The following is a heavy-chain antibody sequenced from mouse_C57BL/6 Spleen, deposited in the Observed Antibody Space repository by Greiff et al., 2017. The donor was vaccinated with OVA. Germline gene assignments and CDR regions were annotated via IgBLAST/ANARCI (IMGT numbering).Heavy chain of an antibody. D-gene: IGHD2-4*01. J-gene: IGHJ4*01. V-gene: IGHV1-67*01. CDR3: AMLNYDSDSEKYYRSLDD. CDR1: GYTFPVYA. CDR2: ISTYYGDA. Sequence: QVQLQQSGPVLVLPGASVKISCPASGYTFPVYALHWVYQSPAKSLEWIGVISTYYGDASYNQKFKDKATMTVDKSSSTAYLELARLTSEGSAVYYCAMLNYDSDSEKYYRSLDDWGPVTAVTVSS.